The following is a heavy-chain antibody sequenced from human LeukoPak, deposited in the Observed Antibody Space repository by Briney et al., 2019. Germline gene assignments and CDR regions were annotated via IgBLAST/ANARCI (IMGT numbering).Heavy chain of an antibody. CDR2: INPSGGST. J-gene: IGHJ5*02. Sequence: ASVTVSCKASGYTFTSYYMHWVRQAPGQGLEWMGIINPSGGSTSYAQKFQGRVTMTRDTSTSTVYMELSSLRSEDTAVYYCARDHSLRYFEGVFDPWGQGTLVTVSS. CDR1: GYTFTSYY. D-gene: IGHD3-9*01. V-gene: IGHV1-46*01. CDR3: ARDHSLRYFEGVFDP.